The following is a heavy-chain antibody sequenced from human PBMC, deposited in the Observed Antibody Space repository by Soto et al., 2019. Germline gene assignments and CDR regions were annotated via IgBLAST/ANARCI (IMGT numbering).Heavy chain of an antibody. CDR2: TSYDGSDK. D-gene: IGHD3-16*01. Sequence: QVQLVESGGGVVQPGTSLRVSCVGSGFTFRRYVIHWVRQAPGKGLEWVALTSYDGSDKYYDDSVRGRFTISRDNSRNTVDLQMDSLRLADTALYYCARWGTTGGLDVWGQGTLVSV. J-gene: IGHJ1*01. CDR1: GFTFRRYV. CDR3: ARWGTTGGLDV. V-gene: IGHV3-30*19.